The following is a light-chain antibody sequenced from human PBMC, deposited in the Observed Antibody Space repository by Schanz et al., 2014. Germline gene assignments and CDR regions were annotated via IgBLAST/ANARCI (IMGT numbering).Light chain of an antibody. CDR1: QSVSSSY. CDR3: QQFGSSPLT. Sequence: EIVLTQSPGTLSLSPGERATLSCRASQSVSSSYLAWYQQKPGQAPRLLIYNASKRATGIPDRFSGSGSGTDFTLSISRLEPEDFGVYYCQQFGSSPLTFGAGTKVEIK. J-gene: IGKJ4*01. V-gene: IGKV3-20*01. CDR2: NAS.